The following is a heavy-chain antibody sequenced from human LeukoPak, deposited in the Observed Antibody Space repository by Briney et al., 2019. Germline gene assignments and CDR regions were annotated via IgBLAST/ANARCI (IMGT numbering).Heavy chain of an antibody. CDR1: GGTFSSYA. J-gene: IGHJ6*04. V-gene: IGHV1-69*06. CDR3: ASAGITMVRGVPPNYYYYYGMDV. D-gene: IGHD3-10*01. CDR2: IIPIFGTA. Sequence: SVKVSCKASGGTFSSYAISWVRQAPGRGLEWMGGIIPIFGTANYAQKFQGRVTITADKSTSTAYMELSSLRSEDTAVYYCASAGITMVRGVPPNYYYYYGMDVWGKGTTVTVSS.